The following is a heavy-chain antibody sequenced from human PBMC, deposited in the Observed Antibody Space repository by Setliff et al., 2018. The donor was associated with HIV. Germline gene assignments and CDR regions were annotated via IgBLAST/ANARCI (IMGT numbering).Heavy chain of an antibody. D-gene: IGHD2-8*02. Sequence: PSETLSLTCFVSGVSISDHYWGWIRQPPGKGLEWIGYIYSSGTTQYNPSVESRVTMSLDTSRDQFSLHLNSVTPEDTAVYYCAKDFGNTGVFDDWGQGTLVTVSS. J-gene: IGHJ4*02. V-gene: IGHV4-59*11. CDR1: GVSISDHY. CDR3: AKDFGNTGVFDD. CDR2: IYSSGTT.